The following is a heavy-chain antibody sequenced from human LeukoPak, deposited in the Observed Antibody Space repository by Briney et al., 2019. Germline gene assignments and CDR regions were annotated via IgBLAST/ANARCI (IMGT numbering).Heavy chain of an antibody. J-gene: IGHJ3*01. CDR1: GFSFSNYA. CDR2: VSGGAGRT. V-gene: IGHV3-23*01. D-gene: IGHD2/OR15-2a*01. Sequence: GGSLRLSCAASGFSFSNYAMSWVRQAPGKGLEWVSTVSGGAGRTYYADSVKGRFTISRDNSKNTLYLQMNSLRAEDAAVYYCAKVFLGDVEGFDFWGQGTLVTVSS. CDR3: AKVFLGDVEGFDF.